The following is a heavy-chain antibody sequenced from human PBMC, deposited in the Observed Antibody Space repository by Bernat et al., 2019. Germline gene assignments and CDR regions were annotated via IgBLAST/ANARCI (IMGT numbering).Heavy chain of an antibody. J-gene: IGHJ4*02. CDR3: AKDLGWYDASGYFY. D-gene: IGHD3/OR15-3a*01. Sequence: QVQLVESGGGVVQPGRSLRLSCAASGFIFSRYGMHWVRQAPGKGLEWVAIISYDGSNTYYADSVKGRFTISRDNSKNTLYLQMNSLRAEDTAVYYCAKDLGWYDASGYFYWGQGTLVIVSS. V-gene: IGHV3-30*18. CDR2: ISYDGSNT. CDR1: GFIFSRYG.